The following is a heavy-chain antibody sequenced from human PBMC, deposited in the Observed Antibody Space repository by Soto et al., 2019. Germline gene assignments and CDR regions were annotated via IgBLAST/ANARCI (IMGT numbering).Heavy chain of an antibody. Sequence: QVQLVESGGGVVQPGRSLRLSCAASGFTFSSYGMHWDRQAPGKGLEWVAVIWYDGSNKYYADSVKGRFTISRDNSKNTLYLQMNSLRAEDTAVYYCARGGIAAAGSNWFDPWGQGTLVTVSS. V-gene: IGHV3-33*01. CDR3: ARGGIAAAGSNWFDP. D-gene: IGHD6-13*01. CDR1: GFTFSSYG. J-gene: IGHJ5*02. CDR2: IWYDGSNK.